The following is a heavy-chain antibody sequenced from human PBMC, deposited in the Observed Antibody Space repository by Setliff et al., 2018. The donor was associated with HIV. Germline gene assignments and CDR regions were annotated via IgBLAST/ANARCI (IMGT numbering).Heavy chain of an antibody. J-gene: IGHJ4*02. CDR2: IRSKGYGSAT. CDR3: ARDWRHGYDLNFDY. CDR1: GFTFSGSA. D-gene: IGHD5-12*01. V-gene: IGHV3-73*01. Sequence: PGGSLRLSCAASGFTFSGSAMHWVRQASGKGLEWVGRIRSKGYGSATAYAASVKGRFTISRDDSKNTAYLQMDSLKTEDTAMYYCARDWRHGYDLNFDYWGQGTLVTVSS.